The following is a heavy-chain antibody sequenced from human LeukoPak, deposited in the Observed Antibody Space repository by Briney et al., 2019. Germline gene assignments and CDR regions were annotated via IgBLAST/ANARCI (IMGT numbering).Heavy chain of an antibody. V-gene: IGHV3-33*01. CDR2: IWYDGSNK. CDR3: ARKWLRGDYYYYGMDV. D-gene: IGHD5-12*01. J-gene: IGHJ6*02. CDR1: GFTFSSYG. Sequence: GRSLRLSCAASGFTFSSYGMHWVRQAPGKGLEWEADIWYDGSNKYYADSVKGRFTISRDNSKNTLYLQMNSLRAEDTAVYYCARKWLRGDYYYYGMDVWGQGTTVTVSS.